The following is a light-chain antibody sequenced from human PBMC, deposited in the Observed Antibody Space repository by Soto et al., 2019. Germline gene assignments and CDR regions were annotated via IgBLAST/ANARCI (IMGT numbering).Light chain of an antibody. V-gene: IGKV3-20*01. CDR2: GAS. CDR1: KSVSSSY. J-gene: IGKJ1*01. Sequence: EIVLTLSPGTLSLSPGERATLSCRASKSVSSSYLAWYQQKPGQAPRRLIYGASSRATGIPDRFGGSGSGTDFTLTISRLEPEDFAVYYCQQYGSSPPFTFGQGTKVDI. CDR3: QQYGSSPPFT.